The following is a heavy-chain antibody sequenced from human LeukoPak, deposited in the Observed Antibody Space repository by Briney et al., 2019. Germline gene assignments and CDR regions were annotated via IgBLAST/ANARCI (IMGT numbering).Heavy chain of an antibody. CDR3: ARNPNSSSWRPGDGYFDY. CDR2: ISYDGSNK. CDR1: GFTFSSYA. D-gene: IGHD6-13*01. V-gene: IGHV3-30*04. Sequence: GGSLRLSCAASGFTFSSYAMHWVRQAPGKGLEWVAVISYDGSNKYYADSVKGRFTISRDNSKNTLYLQMNSLRAEDTAVYYCARNPNSSSWRPGDGYFDYWGQGTLVTVSS. J-gene: IGHJ4*02.